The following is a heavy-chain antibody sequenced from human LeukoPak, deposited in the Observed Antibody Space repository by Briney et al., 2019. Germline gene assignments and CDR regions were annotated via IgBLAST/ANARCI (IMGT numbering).Heavy chain of an antibody. J-gene: IGHJ4*02. V-gene: IGHV3-23*01. D-gene: IGHD2-15*01. CDR1: GFTFSNDA. Sequence: GRSLRLYCAASGFTFSNDAMSWVRQAPGNGMERVSSIGSSGGSTYDADSVKGRFAISRDNSRNTLYLQMNSLRVEDTAVYYCAQQLGYCSGGSCYFSYWGQGTLVTVSS. CDR2: IGSSGGST. CDR3: AQQLGYCSGGSCYFSY.